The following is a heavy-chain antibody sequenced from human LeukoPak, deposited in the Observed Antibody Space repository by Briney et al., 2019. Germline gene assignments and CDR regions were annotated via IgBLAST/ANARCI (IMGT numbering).Heavy chain of an antibody. CDR2: INQGGSDK. CDR1: GFTFSGHW. J-gene: IGHJ4*02. D-gene: IGHD1-14*01. Sequence: RGSLRLSRAASGFTFSGHWMSWVRQAPGKGLEWVANINQGGSDKYYVDSVKGRFTISRDNANNLLYLQMNSLRGEDTAVYYCTRDRSRAEDDWGQGTLVTVS. CDR3: TRDRSRAEDD. V-gene: IGHV3-7*01.